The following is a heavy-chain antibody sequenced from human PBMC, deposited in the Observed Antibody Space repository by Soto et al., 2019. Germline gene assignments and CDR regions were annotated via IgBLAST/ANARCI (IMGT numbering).Heavy chain of an antibody. J-gene: IGHJ5*02. CDR3: GSDRTKALRDWFAP. Sequence: PSETLSLTCTVSGASISGFYWSWIRKPAGKGLEWIGRIYATGTTDYNPSLKSRVMMSVATSKKQFSLKLRALTAAAPAVDYCGSDRTKALRDWFAPWGQGISVTVSS. D-gene: IGHD1-7*01. V-gene: IGHV4-4*07. CDR2: IYATGTT. CDR1: GASISGFY.